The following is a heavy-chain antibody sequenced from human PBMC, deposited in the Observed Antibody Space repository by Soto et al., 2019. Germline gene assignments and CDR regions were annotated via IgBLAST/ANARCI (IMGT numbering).Heavy chain of an antibody. CDR3: ARQEYSYGSSPYYFDY. Sequence: SETLSLTCTVSGGSISSSSFYWGWIRQPPEKGLEWIGSIYYSGSTYYNPSLKSRVTISLDASKNQFSLKLSSVTAADTAVYYCARQEYSYGSSPYYFDYWGQGTQVTVSS. D-gene: IGHD5-18*01. CDR1: GGSISSSSFY. J-gene: IGHJ4*02. CDR2: IYYSGST. V-gene: IGHV4-39*01.